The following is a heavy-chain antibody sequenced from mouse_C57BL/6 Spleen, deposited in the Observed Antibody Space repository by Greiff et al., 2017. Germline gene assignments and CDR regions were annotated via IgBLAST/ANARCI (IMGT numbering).Heavy chain of an antibody. CDR1: GYTFTSYG. J-gene: IGHJ2*01. CDR3: AKVNSYYFDY. V-gene: IGHV1-81*01. Sequence: QVQLKESGAELARPGASVKLSCKASGYTFTSYGISWVKQRTGQGLEWIGEIYPRSGNTYYNEKFKGKATLTADKSSSTAYMELRSLTSEDSAVYFCAKVNSYYFDYWGQGTTLTVSS. CDR2: IYPRSGNT. D-gene: IGHD1-3*01.